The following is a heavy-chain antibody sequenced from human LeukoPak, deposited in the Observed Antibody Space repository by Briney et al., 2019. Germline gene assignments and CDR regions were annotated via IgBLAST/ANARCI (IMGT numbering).Heavy chain of an antibody. Sequence: SETLSLTCTVSGGSISSSSYYWGWIRQPPGKGLEWIGSIYYSGSTYYNPSLKSRVTISVDTSKNQFSLKLSSVTAADTAVYYCARHPAEYSSGWYTFDYWGQGTLVTVSS. CDR1: GGSISSSSYY. V-gene: IGHV4-39*01. J-gene: IGHJ4*02. CDR3: ARHPAEYSSGWYTFDY. D-gene: IGHD6-19*01. CDR2: IYYSGST.